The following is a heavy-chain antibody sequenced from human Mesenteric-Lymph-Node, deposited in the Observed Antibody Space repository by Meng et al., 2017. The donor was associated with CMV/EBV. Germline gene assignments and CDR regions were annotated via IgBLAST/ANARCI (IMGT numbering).Heavy chain of an antibody. Sequence: GESLKISCAASGFTFNGYAIHWVRQAPGKGLEWVAVISYDGGNKYYADSVKGRFTISRDNSKNTLYLQVNSLRAEDTAVYYCARGPTVTTGRWIIYYYYGMDVWGQGTAVTVSS. V-gene: IGHV3-30-3*01. CDR3: ARGPTVTTGRWIIYYYYGMDV. J-gene: IGHJ6*02. CDR1: GFTFNGYA. D-gene: IGHD4-17*01. CDR2: ISYDGGNK.